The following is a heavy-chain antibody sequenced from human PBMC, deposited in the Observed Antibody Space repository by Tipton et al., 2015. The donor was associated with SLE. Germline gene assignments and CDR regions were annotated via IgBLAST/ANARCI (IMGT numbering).Heavy chain of an antibody. Sequence: TLSLTCTVSGGSIRNYYWSWIRQPAGKGLEWIGRIYNSGSTDYNPPLKSRVTMSVDTSKNQFSLQLSSVTAADTPGYYCARASRIGDICGQGTMVTVSS. CDR3: ARASRIGDI. V-gene: IGHV4-4*07. J-gene: IGHJ3*02. CDR1: GGSIRNYY. D-gene: IGHD3-22*01. CDR2: IYNSGST.